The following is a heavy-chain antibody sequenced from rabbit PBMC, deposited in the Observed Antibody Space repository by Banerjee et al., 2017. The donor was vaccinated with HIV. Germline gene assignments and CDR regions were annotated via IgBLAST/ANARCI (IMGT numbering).Heavy chain of an antibody. J-gene: IGHJ4*01. V-gene: IGHV1S45*01. CDR1: GFTISSYW. CDR3: ARDARISGAVFNL. D-gene: IGHD1-1*01. Sequence: QEQLVESGGGLVKPEGSLTLTCTASGFTISSYWICWVRQAPGKGLEWIACIYNGDGSTYYASWVNGRFSISKTSSTTVTLQMTSLTAADTATYFCARDARISGAVFNLWGPGTLVTVS. CDR2: IYNGDGST.